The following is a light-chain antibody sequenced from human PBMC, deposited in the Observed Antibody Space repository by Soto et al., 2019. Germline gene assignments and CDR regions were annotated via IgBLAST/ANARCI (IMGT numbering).Light chain of an antibody. Sequence: QSALTPPASVSGSPGQAITISCTGTSSDVGGYDYVSWYQHHPGKAPKLMIYEVSNRPSGVSNRFSGSKSGNTYSLTISGLQAEDEADYYCCSYTTSSTREVFGGGTKLAVL. CDR3: CSYTTSSTREV. CDR2: EVS. CDR1: SSDVGGYDY. V-gene: IGLV2-14*01. J-gene: IGLJ2*01.